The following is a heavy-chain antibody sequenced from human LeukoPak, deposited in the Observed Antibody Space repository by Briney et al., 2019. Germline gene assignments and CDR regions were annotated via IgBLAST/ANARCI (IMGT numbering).Heavy chain of an antibody. V-gene: IGHV3-23*01. CDR2: ISGSGGST. J-gene: IGHJ3*02. CDR3: ARTQTGFDAFDI. D-gene: IGHD3-9*01. CDR1: GFTFSSYA. Sequence: PGGSLRLSCAASGFTFSSYAMSWVRQAPGKGLEWVSAISGSGGSTYYADSVKGRFTISRDNSKNTLYLQMNSLRAEDTAVYYCARTQTGFDAFDIWGQGTMVTVSS.